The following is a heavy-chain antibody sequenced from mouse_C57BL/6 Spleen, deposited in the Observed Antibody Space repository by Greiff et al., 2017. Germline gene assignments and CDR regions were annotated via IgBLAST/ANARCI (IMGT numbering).Heavy chain of an antibody. J-gene: IGHJ2*01. CDR1: GYSITSGYY. V-gene: IGHV3-6*01. Sequence: EVQLQQSGPGLVKPSQSLSLTCSVTGYSITSGYYWNWIRQFPGNKLEWMCYISYDGSNNYNASLKNRIAITRDTAKNQFFLKLNSVTTEDTATYYCARENSSGYDYFDYWGQGTTRTVSS. CDR2: ISYDGSN. D-gene: IGHD3-2*02. CDR3: ARENSSGYDYFDY.